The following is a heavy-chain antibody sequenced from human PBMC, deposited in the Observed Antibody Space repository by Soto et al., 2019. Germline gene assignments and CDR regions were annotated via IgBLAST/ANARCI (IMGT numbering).Heavy chain of an antibody. J-gene: IGHJ2*01. CDR1: GGSFSGYY. D-gene: IGHD3-9*01. V-gene: IGHV4-34*01. CDR2: INDRGSI. Sequence: QVQLQQWGAGPLRPLETLSLTCGVSGGSFSGYYWAWIRQSPGKGLEWIGEINDRGSINYNPSLKRRVSISVDTSQNHYSLNLRSVTAADTAVYYCARESHDILTGPPWVWYFDLWGRGTLVTVSS. CDR3: ARESHDILTGPPWVWYFDL.